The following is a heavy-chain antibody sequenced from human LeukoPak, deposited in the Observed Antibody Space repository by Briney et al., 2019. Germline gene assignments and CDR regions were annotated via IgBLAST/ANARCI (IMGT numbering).Heavy chain of an antibody. CDR2: ISSSGSTI. CDR3: ARDYYDSSGYYNEGYMDV. Sequence: GGSLRLSCAASGFTFSDYYMSWIRQAPGEGLEWVSYISSSGSTIYYADSVKGRFTISRDNAKNSLYLQMNSLRAEDTAVYYCARDYYDSSGYYNEGYMDVWGKGTTVTVSS. V-gene: IGHV3-11*01. J-gene: IGHJ6*03. CDR1: GFTFSDYY. D-gene: IGHD3-22*01.